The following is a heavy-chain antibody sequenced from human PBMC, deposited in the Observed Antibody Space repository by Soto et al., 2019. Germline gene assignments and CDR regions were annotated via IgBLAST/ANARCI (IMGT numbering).Heavy chain of an antibody. CDR3: ARQWELSGYYYGMDV. Sequence: QVQLVQSGAEVKKRGASVKVSCKASGYTFISYDINWVRQATGQGLEWMGWMNPNSGNTGYAQKFQGRVTMTRDTSISTAYMELSSLRSEDTAVYYCARQWELSGYYYGMDVWGQGTTVTVSS. V-gene: IGHV1-8*01. CDR2: MNPNSGNT. CDR1: GYTFISYD. D-gene: IGHD1-26*01. J-gene: IGHJ6*02.